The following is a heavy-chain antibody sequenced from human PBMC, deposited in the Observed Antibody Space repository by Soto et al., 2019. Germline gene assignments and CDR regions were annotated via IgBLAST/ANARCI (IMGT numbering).Heavy chain of an antibody. Sequence: SVKVSCKASGGTFSSYAISWVRQAPGQGLEWMGGIIPIFGTANYAQKFQGRVTITADESTSTAYMELSSLRSEDTAVYYCARGWLQLDYYYYGMDVWGQGTTVTVSS. CDR3: ARGWLQLDYYYYGMDV. V-gene: IGHV1-69*13. CDR1: GGTFSSYA. D-gene: IGHD5-12*01. CDR2: IIPIFGTA. J-gene: IGHJ6*02.